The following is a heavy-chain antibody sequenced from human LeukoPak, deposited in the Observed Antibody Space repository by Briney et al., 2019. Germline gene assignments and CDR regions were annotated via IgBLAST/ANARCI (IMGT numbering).Heavy chain of an antibody. CDR1: GGTFSSYA. D-gene: IGHD2-15*01. CDR3: ARDRYCSGGSCSMGWFDP. Sequence: GSSVKGSCKASGGTFSSYAISWVRQAPGQGLEWMGRIIPILGIANYAQKFQGRVTITADKSTSTAYMELSSLRSEDTAVYYCARDRYCSGGSCSMGWFDPWGQGTLVTVSS. CDR2: IIPILGIA. J-gene: IGHJ5*02. V-gene: IGHV1-69*04.